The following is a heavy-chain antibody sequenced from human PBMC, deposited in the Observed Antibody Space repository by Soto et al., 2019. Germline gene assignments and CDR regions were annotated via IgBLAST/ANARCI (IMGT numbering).Heavy chain of an antibody. CDR2: IYYSGST. CDR1: GGSVSSGGYY. V-gene: IGHV4-61*08. CDR3: ARRRDSSSSIDY. D-gene: IGHD6-6*01. J-gene: IGHJ4*02. Sequence: PSETLSLTCTVSGGSVSSGGYYWSWIRQPPGKGLEWIGYIYYSGSTNYNPSLKSRVTISVDTSKNQFSLKLSSVTAADTAVYYCARRRDSSSSIDYWGQGTQVTVSS.